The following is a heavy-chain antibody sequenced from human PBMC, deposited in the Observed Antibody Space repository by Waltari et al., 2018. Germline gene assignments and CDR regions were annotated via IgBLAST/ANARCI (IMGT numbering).Heavy chain of an antibody. Sequence: QVQLQESGPGLVKPSQTLSLTCTVSGGSISSGSYYWSWIRQPAGKGLEWIGRIYTRGDTNYNPSLKSRVTISVDTSKNQFSLKLSSVTAADTAVYYCARDQSGVVIPDYYYGMDVWGQGTTVTVSS. CDR1: GGSISSGSYY. D-gene: IGHD3-3*01. CDR3: ARDQSGVVIPDYYYGMDV. CDR2: IYTRGDT. V-gene: IGHV4-61*02. J-gene: IGHJ6*02.